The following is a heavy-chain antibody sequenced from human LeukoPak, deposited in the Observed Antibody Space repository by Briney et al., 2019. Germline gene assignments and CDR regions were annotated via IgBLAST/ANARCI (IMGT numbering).Heavy chain of an antibody. D-gene: IGHD3-10*01. CDR3: ATERMTMVRGARH. J-gene: IGHJ1*01. CDR2: IKQYGSEK. CDR1: GFTFSNYW. Sequence: GGSLRLSCAASGFTFSNYWMSWVRQAPGKGLEWVANIKQYGSEKYYVDSVKGRFTISRDNAKNSLYLQMNSLRAEDTAVYYCATERMTMVRGARHWGQGTLVTVSS. V-gene: IGHV3-7*01.